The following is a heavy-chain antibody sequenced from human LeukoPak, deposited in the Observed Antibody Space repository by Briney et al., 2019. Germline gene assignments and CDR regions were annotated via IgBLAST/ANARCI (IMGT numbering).Heavy chain of an antibody. CDR3: ARHFDILTAYFDY. J-gene: IGHJ4*02. CDR1: GYTFSNHW. V-gene: IGHV5-51*01. Sequence: GESPKISCKGSGYTFSNHWIAWVRQMPGKGLEWMGIINPSDSDTRYSPSFQGQVTISVDKSINTAYLQWSSLKASDTAIYYCARHFDILTAYFDYWGQGTLVTVSS. CDR2: INPSDSDT. D-gene: IGHD3-9*01.